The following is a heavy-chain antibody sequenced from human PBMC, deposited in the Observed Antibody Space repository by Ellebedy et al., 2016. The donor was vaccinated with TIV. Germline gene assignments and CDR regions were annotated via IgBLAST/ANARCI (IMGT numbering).Heavy chain of an antibody. D-gene: IGHD1-26*01. CDR2: IYYSGST. V-gene: IGHV4-59*01. Sequence: MPSETLSFTCTVSGGSISSYYWSWIRQPPGKGLEWIGYIYYSGSTNYNPSLKSRVTISVDTSKNQFSLKLSSVTAADTAVYYCARDHPVGANDYFDYWGQGTLVTVSS. CDR1: GGSISSYY. CDR3: ARDHPVGANDYFDY. J-gene: IGHJ4*02.